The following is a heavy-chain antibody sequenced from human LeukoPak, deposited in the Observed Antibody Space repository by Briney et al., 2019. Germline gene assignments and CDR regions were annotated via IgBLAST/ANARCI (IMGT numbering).Heavy chain of an antibody. V-gene: IGHV3-23*01. CDR2: IGTSGVTT. Sequence: GESLRLSCAASGFTFSSYGMSWVRQAPGRGLEWVSGIGTSGVTTYYADSVKGRLTISRDNSRNTLYLQVNSLRAEDTAVYYCVKVTSDHWGQGTLVTVSS. CDR1: GFTFSSYG. CDR3: VKVTSDH. J-gene: IGHJ5*02.